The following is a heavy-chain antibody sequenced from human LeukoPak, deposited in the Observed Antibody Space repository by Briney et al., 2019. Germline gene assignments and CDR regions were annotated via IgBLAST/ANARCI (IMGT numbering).Heavy chain of an antibody. Sequence: GASVKVSCKASGGTFSSYAISWVRQAPGQGLEWMGGIIPIFGTANYAQKFQGRVTITTDESTSTAYMGLSSLRSEDTAVYYCARSMALTPQGYCSGGSCYSFDYWGQGTLVTVSS. CDR1: GGTFSSYA. CDR3: ARSMALTPQGYCSGGSCYSFDY. J-gene: IGHJ4*02. V-gene: IGHV1-69*05. CDR2: IIPIFGTA. D-gene: IGHD2-15*01.